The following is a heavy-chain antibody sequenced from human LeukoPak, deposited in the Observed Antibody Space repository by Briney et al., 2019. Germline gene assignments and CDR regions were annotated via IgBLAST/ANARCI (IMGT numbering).Heavy chain of an antibody. J-gene: IGHJ3*01. Sequence: GGSLRLSCVASGFTLSTYWMSWVRQAPGKGLEWVASIKQDGSEKYYVDSVKGRFDISRDNAKNSLYLQMDSLGVEDTAVYYCARVDGIAVAPDDAFDVWGQGTMVTVSS. V-gene: IGHV3-7*03. D-gene: IGHD6-19*01. CDR2: IKQDGSEK. CDR3: ARVDGIAVAPDDAFDV. CDR1: GFTLSTYW.